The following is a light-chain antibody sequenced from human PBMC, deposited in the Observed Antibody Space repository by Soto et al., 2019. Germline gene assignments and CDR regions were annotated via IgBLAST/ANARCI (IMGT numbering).Light chain of an antibody. Sequence: ELVLTQYPGTLSLSPGERASLSWRASQTVNNKYLAWYQQIPGQAPRLLISGASGRATGIPDRFSGSGSGTDFTLTISRLETEDFAVYYCQQYGSSPWTFGQGTKVDIK. CDR1: QTVNNKY. V-gene: IGKV3-20*01. CDR2: GAS. J-gene: IGKJ1*01. CDR3: QQYGSSPWT.